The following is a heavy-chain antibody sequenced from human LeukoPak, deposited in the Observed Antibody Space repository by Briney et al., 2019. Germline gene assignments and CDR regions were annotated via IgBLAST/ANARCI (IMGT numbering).Heavy chain of an antibody. D-gene: IGHD6-6*01. J-gene: IGHJ6*03. CDR1: GYTFTSYD. Sequence: ASVKVSCKASGYTFTSYDINRVRQATGQGLEWMGWINPNSGGTNYAQKFQGRVPMTRDTSISTAYMELSRLRSDDTAVYYCAKYSSSRPYMDVWGKGTTVTVSS. V-gene: IGHV1-2*02. CDR2: INPNSGGT. CDR3: AKYSSSRPYMDV.